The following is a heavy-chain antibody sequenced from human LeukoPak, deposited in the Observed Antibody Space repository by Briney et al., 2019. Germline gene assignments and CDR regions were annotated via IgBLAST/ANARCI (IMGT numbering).Heavy chain of an antibody. CDR2: ISTYNGNT. J-gene: IGHJ4*02. CDR3: ARERSVGRWDY. D-gene: IGHD4-23*01. CDR1: GYTFTIYG. V-gene: IGHV1-18*01. Sequence: ASVKVSCKASGYTFTIYGITWVRQAPGEGLEWMGWISTYNGNTNYPQKLQGRVTMTADTSTSTAFLELRSLRSDDTAVYYCARERSVGRWDYWGQGTLVTVSS.